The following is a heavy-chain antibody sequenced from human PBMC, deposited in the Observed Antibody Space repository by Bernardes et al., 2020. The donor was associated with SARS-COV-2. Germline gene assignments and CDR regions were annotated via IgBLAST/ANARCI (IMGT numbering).Heavy chain of an antibody. CDR2: IQYSGGT. V-gene: IGHV4-39*01. D-gene: IGHD5-12*01. CDR1: GGSISSSSYY. CDR3: ARSLPVASLRSVFDP. Sequence: SETLSLTCTVSGGSISSSSYYWGWFRQPPGKGLEWIGSIQYSGGTYYNPSLKSRVTISVDTSKIQFSLKLSSVTAADTAVYYCARSLPVASLRSVFDPWGQGILVTVSP. J-gene: IGHJ5*02.